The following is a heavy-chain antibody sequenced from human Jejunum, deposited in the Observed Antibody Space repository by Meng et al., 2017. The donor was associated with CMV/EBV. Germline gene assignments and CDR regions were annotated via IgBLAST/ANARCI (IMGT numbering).Heavy chain of an antibody. CDR1: GFDFEDYT. CDR3: ATIGGLQAFDF. D-gene: IGHD3-16*01. CDR2: ISWDGGDT. J-gene: IGHJ3*01. Sequence: SCSASGFDFEDYTMHWVRQAPGKSLEWVSLISWDGGDTLYADSVRGRFTISRDNSKNSPYLHMSSLRADDTAFYYCATIGGLQAFDFWGQGTMVTVSS. V-gene: IGHV3-43*01.